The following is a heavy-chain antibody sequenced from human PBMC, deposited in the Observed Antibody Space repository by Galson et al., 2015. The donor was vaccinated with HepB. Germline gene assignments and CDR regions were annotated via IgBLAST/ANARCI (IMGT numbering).Heavy chain of an antibody. CDR3: TRGGGSSSLPLDY. V-gene: IGHV6-1*01. D-gene: IGHD6-6*01. Sequence: CAISGDSVSSNSVAWNWIRQSPSRGLEWLGRTYYRSKWYLDYAVSVRSRITISPDASKNQFSLHLSSVTPEDTAVYYCTRGGGSSSLPLDYWGQGTLVTVSS. CDR2: TYYRSKWYL. CDR1: GDSVSSNSVA. J-gene: IGHJ4*02.